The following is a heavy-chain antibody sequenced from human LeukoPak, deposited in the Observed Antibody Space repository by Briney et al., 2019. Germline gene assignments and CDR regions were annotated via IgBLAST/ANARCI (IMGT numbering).Heavy chain of an antibody. J-gene: IGHJ3*02. D-gene: IGHD3-9*01. Sequence: PGGSLRLSCAASRFTFSSYSMNWVRQAPGKGLEWVSSISSSSTYIYYADSVKGRFTISRDNAKNSLYLQMNSLRGEDTAVYYCARTELRYFDWLLRHSFDIWGQGTMVTVSS. CDR1: RFTFSSYS. CDR2: ISSSSTYI. CDR3: ARTELRYFDWLLRHSFDI. V-gene: IGHV3-21*01.